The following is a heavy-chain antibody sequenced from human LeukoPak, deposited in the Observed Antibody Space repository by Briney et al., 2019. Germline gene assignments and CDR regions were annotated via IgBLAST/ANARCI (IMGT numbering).Heavy chain of an antibody. CDR3: ALYSSGWYVY. CDR2: IYYSGST. CDR1: GGSFSGYY. D-gene: IGHD6-19*01. J-gene: IGHJ4*02. Sequence: PSETLSLTCAVYGGSFSGYYWSWIRQPPGKGLEWIGSIYYSGSTYYNPSLKSRVTISVDASKNQFSLKLSSVTAADTAVYYCALYSSGWYVYWGQGTLVTVSS. V-gene: IGHV4-34*01.